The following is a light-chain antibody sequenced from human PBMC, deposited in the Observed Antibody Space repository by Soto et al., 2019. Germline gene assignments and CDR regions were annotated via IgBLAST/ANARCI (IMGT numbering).Light chain of an antibody. CDR1: DNIAKY. V-gene: IGKV1-39*01. CDR2: AAS. Sequence: DIHTTQSPSSLSASLGDRFTITCRTSDNIAKYLNWYQQKPGQVPKLLIVAASRLQSGVPTRFSGSGSGTDFTLTINDLQPEDFATYYCQQSYSAPPWTFGQGTKVDIK. J-gene: IGKJ1*01. CDR3: QQSYSAPPWT.